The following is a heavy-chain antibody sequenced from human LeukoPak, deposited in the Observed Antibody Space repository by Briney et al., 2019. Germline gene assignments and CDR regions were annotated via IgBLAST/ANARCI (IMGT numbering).Heavy chain of an antibody. D-gene: IGHD5-18*01. J-gene: IGHJ1*01. Sequence: SETLSLTCTVSGGSISTYYWSWIRQPPGKGLEWIGYFYYSGSTTYNPSLKSRVTISVDTSKNQFSLKLSSVTAADTAVYYCAKDSYDDSIWGQGTLVTVSS. CDR1: GGSISTYY. CDR3: AKDSYDDSI. V-gene: IGHV4-59*01. CDR2: FYYSGST.